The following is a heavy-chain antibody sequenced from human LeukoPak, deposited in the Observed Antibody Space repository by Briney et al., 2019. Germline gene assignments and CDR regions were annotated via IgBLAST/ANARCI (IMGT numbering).Heavy chain of an antibody. CDR3: ARERMAIFGVVIIPHYYFDY. D-gene: IGHD3-3*01. CDR2: IIPIFGTA. Sequence: SVKVSCKASGGTFSSYAISWVRQAPGQGLEWMGGIIPIFGTANYAQKFQGRVTITADESTSTAYMELSSLRSEDTAVYYCARERMAIFGVVIIPHYYFDYWGQGTLVTVSS. V-gene: IGHV1-69*13. J-gene: IGHJ4*02. CDR1: GGTFSSYA.